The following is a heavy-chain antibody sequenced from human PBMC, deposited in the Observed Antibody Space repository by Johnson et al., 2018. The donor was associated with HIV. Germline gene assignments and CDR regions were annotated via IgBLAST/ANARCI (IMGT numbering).Heavy chain of an antibody. D-gene: IGHD3-22*01. CDR1: GYSFSHYW. CDR2: INQDGSEK. CDR3: ARGGITMIVVVISPPDAFDI. V-gene: IGHV3-7*04. Sequence: MLLVESGGGLVQPGGSLTLPCVASGYSFSHYWMSWVRQAPGKGLEWVANINQDGSEKYYVDSVKGRFTISRDNAKNSLYLQMNSLRAEDTAVYYCARGGITMIVVVISPPDAFDIWGQGTMVTVSS. J-gene: IGHJ3*02.